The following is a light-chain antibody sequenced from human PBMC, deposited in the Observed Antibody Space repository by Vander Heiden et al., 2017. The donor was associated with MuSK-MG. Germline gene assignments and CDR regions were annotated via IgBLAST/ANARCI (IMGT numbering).Light chain of an antibody. J-gene: IGKJ5*01. CDR2: WTS. Sequence: DLMLTHSPDSLSVSLCAWPTIHCKSIQNVLYSSNNKNYLAWYQQKPGQPPKLLISWTSTRESGVPDRFSGSGSETDFTLTISSLQAADVAIYYCQQYYTTPTTFGQGTRLEIK. CDR1: QNVLYSSNNKNY. V-gene: IGKV4-1*01. CDR3: QQYYTTPTT.